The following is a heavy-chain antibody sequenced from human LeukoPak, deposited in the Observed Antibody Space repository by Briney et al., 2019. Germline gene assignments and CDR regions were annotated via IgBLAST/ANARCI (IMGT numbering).Heavy chain of an antibody. V-gene: IGHV1-18*01. CDR3: ALISYCTTITCYYLDY. CDR2: ISGHNGNT. CDR1: GYTFTNYA. D-gene: IGHD2-8*01. J-gene: IGHJ4*02. Sequence: GASVKVSCKASGYTFTNYAISWVRQAPGQGLEWMGWISGHNGNTNYAQNLQGRVTMTTDTSTSTAYMELRSLRFDDTAVYYCALISYCTTITCYYLDYWGQGTLVTVSS.